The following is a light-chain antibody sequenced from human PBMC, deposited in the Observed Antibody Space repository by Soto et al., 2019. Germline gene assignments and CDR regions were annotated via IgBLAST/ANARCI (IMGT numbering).Light chain of an antibody. CDR1: KSDIGVYDF. Sequence: QSALTQPPSASGSPGQSVTISCTGTKSDIGVYDFVSWYQQHPGKAPRLIIYEVVQRPSGVPDRFSGSKSGNTASLTVSGLQAVDEADYFCKSYAGSNTYVFGSGTKVTVL. CDR2: EVV. J-gene: IGLJ1*01. V-gene: IGLV2-8*01. CDR3: KSYAGSNTYV.